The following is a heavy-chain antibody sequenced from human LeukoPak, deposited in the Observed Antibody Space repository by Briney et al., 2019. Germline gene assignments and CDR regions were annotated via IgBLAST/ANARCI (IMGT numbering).Heavy chain of an antibody. J-gene: IGHJ6*02. V-gene: IGHV3-30*14. CDR3: ARDLRVVVPAAMGPHYYYYYGMDV. CDR2: ISHDGNNK. Sequence: GRSLRLSCAASGFTFSSYAMHWVRQAPGKGLEWVAVISHDGNNKYNADSVKGRFTISRDNSKNTLYLQMNSLRAEDTAVYYCARDLRVVVPAAMGPHYYYYYGMDVWGQGTTVTVSS. CDR1: GFTFSSYA. D-gene: IGHD2-2*01.